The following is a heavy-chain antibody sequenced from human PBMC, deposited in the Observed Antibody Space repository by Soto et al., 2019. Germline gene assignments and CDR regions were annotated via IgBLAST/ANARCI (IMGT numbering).Heavy chain of an antibody. CDR1: GFTFSDYY. CDR2: ISSSSDYT. CDR3: ARDCSGGSCYFRYFDL. Sequence: QVQLVESGGGLVKPGGSLRLSCAASGFTFSDYYMSWIGQAPGKGLEWVSYISSSSDYTNYADSVKGRFTISRDNAENSLYLQMNSLRAEDTAVYYCARDCSGGSCYFRYFDLWGRGTLVTVSS. D-gene: IGHD2-15*01. J-gene: IGHJ2*01. V-gene: IGHV3-11*05.